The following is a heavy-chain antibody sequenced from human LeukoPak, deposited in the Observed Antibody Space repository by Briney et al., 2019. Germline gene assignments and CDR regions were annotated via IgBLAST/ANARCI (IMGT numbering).Heavy chain of an antibody. V-gene: IGHV4-34*01. Sequence: SETLSLTCAVYGGSFSGYYWTWIRQTPDKGLEWIGEMNPSGSTNYNPSLKSRVTISVDTSKNQFSLELSSVTAADTAVYYCARGRQDVTMIVVVMTAVSYYLDVWGKGTTVTVS. CDR1: GGSFSGYY. J-gene: IGHJ6*03. CDR2: MNPSGST. D-gene: IGHD3-22*01. CDR3: ARGRQDVTMIVVVMTAVSYYLDV.